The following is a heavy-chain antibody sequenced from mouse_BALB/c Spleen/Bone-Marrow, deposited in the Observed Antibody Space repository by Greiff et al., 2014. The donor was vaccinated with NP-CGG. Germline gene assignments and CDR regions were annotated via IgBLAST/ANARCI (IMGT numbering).Heavy chain of an antibody. CDR3: ARSFAMDY. CDR1: GYAFTNYN. Sequence: EVQLQQSGPELVKPGASVKVSCKASGYAFTNYNMYWVKQSHGKSLEWIGYFDPYNGGTSYNQKFKGKATLTVDKSSSTAYMHLNSLTSGDSAVYYCARSFAMDYWGRGTSVTVSS. J-gene: IGHJ4*01. V-gene: IGHV1S135*01. CDR2: FDPYNGGT.